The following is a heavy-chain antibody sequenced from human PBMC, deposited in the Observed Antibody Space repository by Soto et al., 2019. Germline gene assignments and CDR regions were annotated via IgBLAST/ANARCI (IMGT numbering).Heavy chain of an antibody. Sequence: GGSLRLPCAASGFTFSRYSMNWVRQAPGKGLEWVSSISSSSSYIYYSDSVKGRFTISRDNAKNSLYMQMNSLTPEDTAVYYWARYADPNRGYYCYGIVFSCQRATVSVSS. V-gene: IGHV3-21*01. CDR1: GFTFSRYS. J-gene: IGHJ6*02. CDR2: ISSSSSYI. CDR3: ARYADPNRGYYCYGIVF.